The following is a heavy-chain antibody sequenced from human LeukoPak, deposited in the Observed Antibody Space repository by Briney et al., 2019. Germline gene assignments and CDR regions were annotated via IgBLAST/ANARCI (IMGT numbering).Heavy chain of an antibody. CDR3: AKDGDFDYGDPGVYFDY. CDR2: ISGSGGST. D-gene: IGHD4-17*01. CDR1: GFTFSSYG. Sequence: PGGSLRLSCAASGFTFSSYGMSWVRQAPGKGLEWVSAISGSGGSTYYADSVKGRFTISRDNSKNTLYLQMNSLRAEDTAVYYCAKDGDFDYGDPGVYFDYWGQGTLVTVSS. J-gene: IGHJ4*02. V-gene: IGHV3-23*01.